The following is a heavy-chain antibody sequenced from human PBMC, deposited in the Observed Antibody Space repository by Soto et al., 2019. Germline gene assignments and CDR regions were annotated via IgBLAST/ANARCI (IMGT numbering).Heavy chain of an antibody. Sequence: QVQLQESGPGLVKPSQTLSLTCTVSGGSISSGGYYWSWIRQHPGKGLEWIGYLYYSGSTYYNPCLKCRVTTSVDTSKTQVSRKLSSVTAADTAVYYCARNGVRTRGGGWLQYFHCWGRGTLVTVSS. V-gene: IGHV4-31*03. CDR3: ARNGVRTRGGGWLQYFHC. CDR1: GGSISSGGYY. J-gene: IGHJ4*02. CDR2: LYYSGST. D-gene: IGHD3-9*01.